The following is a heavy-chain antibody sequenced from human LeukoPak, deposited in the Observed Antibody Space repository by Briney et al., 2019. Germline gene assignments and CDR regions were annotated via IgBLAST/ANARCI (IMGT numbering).Heavy chain of an antibody. Sequence: ASVKVSCKASGYTFTGYYMHWVRQAPGQGLEWMGGINPNSGGTNYAQKFQGRVTMTRDTSISPAYMELSRLRSDDTAVYYCARDGSSSWYLGFNWFDPWGQGTLVTVSS. CDR3: ARDGSSSWYLGFNWFDP. D-gene: IGHD6-13*01. CDR1: GYTFTGYY. J-gene: IGHJ5*02. CDR2: INPNSGGT. V-gene: IGHV1-2*02.